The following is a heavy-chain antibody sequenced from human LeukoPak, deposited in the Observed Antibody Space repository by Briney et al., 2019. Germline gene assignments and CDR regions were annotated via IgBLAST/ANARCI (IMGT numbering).Heavy chain of an antibody. V-gene: IGHV1-2*02. CDR2: INPNSGGT. Sequence: ASVKVSCKASGYTFTGYYMHWVRQAPGQGLEWMGWINPNSGGTNYAQKFQGRVTMTRDTSISTAYMELSRLRSDDTAVYYCASTDPQYYDFRSGYYPLDYWGQGTLVTVSS. D-gene: IGHD3-3*01. CDR3: ASTDPQYYDFRSGYYPLDY. J-gene: IGHJ4*02. CDR1: GYTFTGYY.